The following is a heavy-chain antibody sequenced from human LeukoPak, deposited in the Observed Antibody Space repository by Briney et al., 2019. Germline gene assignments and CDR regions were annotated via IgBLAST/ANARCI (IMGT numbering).Heavy chain of an antibody. CDR2: IKQDGSEK. CDR3: AKATSVTTLFDY. D-gene: IGHD4-17*01. J-gene: IGHJ4*02. Sequence: PGGSLRLSCAVSGFTFSSNWMSWVRQAPGKGLEWVANIKQDGSEKYYVDSMKGRFTISRDNAKNSLYLQMNSLRVEDTAVYYCAKATSVTTLFDYWGQGTLVTVSS. CDR1: GFTFSSNW. V-gene: IGHV3-7*03.